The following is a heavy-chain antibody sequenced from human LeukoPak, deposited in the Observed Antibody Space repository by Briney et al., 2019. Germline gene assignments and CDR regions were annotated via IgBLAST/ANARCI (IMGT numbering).Heavy chain of an antibody. J-gene: IGHJ4*02. Sequence: ASVKVSCMASGGTFSSYAISWVRQAPGQGLEWMGRIIPIFGTANYAQKFQGRVTITTDESTSTAYMELSSLRSEDTAVYYCARSYYYGSGSYPDYWGQGTLVTVSS. CDR3: ARSYYYGSGSYPDY. D-gene: IGHD3-10*01. V-gene: IGHV1-69*05. CDR2: IIPIFGTA. CDR1: GGTFSSYA.